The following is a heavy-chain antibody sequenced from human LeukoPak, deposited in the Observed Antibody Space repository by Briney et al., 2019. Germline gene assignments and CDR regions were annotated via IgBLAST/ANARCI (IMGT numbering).Heavy chain of an antibody. CDR2: IGTAGDT. J-gene: IGHJ6*02. CDR1: GFTFSSYD. Sequence: PGGSLRLSCAASGFTFSSYDMHWVRHATGKGLEWVSAIGTAGDTYYPGSVKGRFTISRENAKNSLYLQMNSLRAGDTAVYYCARSRPPGVYYDFWSGYAYGMDVWGQGTTVTVSS. CDR3: ARSRPPGVYYDFWSGYAYGMDV. V-gene: IGHV3-13*01. D-gene: IGHD3-3*01.